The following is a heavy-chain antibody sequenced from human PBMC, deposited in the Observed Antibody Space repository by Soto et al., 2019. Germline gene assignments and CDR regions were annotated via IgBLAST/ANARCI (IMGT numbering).Heavy chain of an antibody. J-gene: IGHJ5*02. V-gene: IGHV4-59*01. CDR3: ARTTLRKERFDP. CDR1: GDSISSYF. CDR2: IYYSGST. D-gene: IGHD3-16*01. Sequence: QVQLQESGPRVVKPSETLSLTCTVSGDSISSYFWSWIRQPPGKGLEWIGYIYYSGSTNYNPFLKSRVTISVDTSKNQFSLKLTSVTAADTAVYYCARTTLRKERFDPWGQGTLVTVSS.